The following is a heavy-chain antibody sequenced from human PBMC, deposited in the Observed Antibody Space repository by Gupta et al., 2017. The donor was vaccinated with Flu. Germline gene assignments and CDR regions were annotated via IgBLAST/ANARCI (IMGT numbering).Heavy chain of an antibody. CDR2: MTGSGGST. V-gene: IGHV3-23*01. D-gene: IGHD1-20*01. J-gene: IGHJ4*02. CDR1: GFPFSSYA. CDR3: AGGAITAVADY. Sequence: EVQLLESGGGLVQPGGSLRLSCAASGFPFSSYAMSWVRQAQGKGLEWVSAMTGSGGSTYYADSVKDRFTIARDNSKNTLYLQMNSLRAEDTALYYCAGGAITAVADYWGQGTRVTVSS.